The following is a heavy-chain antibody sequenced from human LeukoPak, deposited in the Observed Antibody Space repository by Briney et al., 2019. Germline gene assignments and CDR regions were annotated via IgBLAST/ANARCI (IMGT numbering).Heavy chain of an antibody. CDR3: ARSGETTIAYLD. CDR2: IKRSGST. CDR1: VGSFSSYH. D-gene: IGHD1/OR15-1a*01. J-gene: IGHJ4*02. Sequence: SETLSLTCAVSVGSFSSYHWSWIRQPPGKGLEWIGEIKRSGSTHYNPSLKSRVTISVDASKNHFSLELSSVTAADTAVYFCARSGETTIAYLDWGQGTLVTVSS. V-gene: IGHV4-34*01.